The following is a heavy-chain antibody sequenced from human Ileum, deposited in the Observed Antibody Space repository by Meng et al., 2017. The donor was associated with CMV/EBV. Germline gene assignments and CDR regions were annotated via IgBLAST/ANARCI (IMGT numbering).Heavy chain of an antibody. CDR2: IYYSGST. V-gene: IGHV4-31*03. CDR3: ASYLNRGGYVSPYDY. D-gene: IGHD5-12*01. Sequence: SETLSLTCTVSGYSISSGYYWSWIRQHPGKGLEWIGYIYYSGSTYYNPSLKSRVTISVDTSKNQFSLKLSSVTAADTAVYYCASYLNRGGYVSPYDYWGQGTLVTVSS. CDR1: GYSISSGYY. J-gene: IGHJ4*02.